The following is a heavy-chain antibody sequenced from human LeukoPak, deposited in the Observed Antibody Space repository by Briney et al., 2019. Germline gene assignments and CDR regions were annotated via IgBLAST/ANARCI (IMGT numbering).Heavy chain of an antibody. Sequence: ASVKVSCKASGYTFTGYYMHWVRQAPGQGIEWMGWINPNSGGTNYAQKFQGRVTMTRDTSISTAYMEMSSVRSEDPAVYYCARGGGARDYYYYYGMDVWGQGTTVTVSS. V-gene: IGHV1-2*02. CDR1: GYTFTGYY. J-gene: IGHJ6*02. D-gene: IGHD3-16*01. CDR3: ARGGGARDYYYYYGMDV. CDR2: INPNSGGT.